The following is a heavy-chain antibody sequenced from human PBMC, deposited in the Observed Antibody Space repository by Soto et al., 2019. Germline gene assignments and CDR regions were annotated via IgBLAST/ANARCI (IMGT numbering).Heavy chain of an antibody. CDR2: IIPILRTA. Sequence: QVQLVQSGAEVKKPGSSVKVSCKASGGTFSSYAISWVRQAPGQGLEWMGGIIPILRTANYAQKFQGRATITPDESTSTAYMELSSLRSEDTAGYYCALTTKVLRFLEWFYWGQGTLVTVAS. J-gene: IGHJ4*02. CDR1: GGTFSSYA. V-gene: IGHV1-69*01. CDR3: ALTTKVLRFLEWFY. D-gene: IGHD3-3*01.